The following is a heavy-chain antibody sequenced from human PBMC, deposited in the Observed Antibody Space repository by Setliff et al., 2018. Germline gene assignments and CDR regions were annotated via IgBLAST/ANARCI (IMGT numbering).Heavy chain of an antibody. J-gene: IGHJ5*02. CDR3: ARDVYDFRTGQADP. Sequence: GGSLRLSCAASGFTFISLWMSWARQAPGKGLGWVANISEGGYDQFYVDSVKGRFTISRDNAKSSLYLQMNSLRVEDTAVYYCARDVYDFRTGQADPWVQGTLVTVSS. V-gene: IGHV3-7*01. CDR2: ISEGGYDQ. CDR1: GFTFISLW. D-gene: IGHD3-3*01.